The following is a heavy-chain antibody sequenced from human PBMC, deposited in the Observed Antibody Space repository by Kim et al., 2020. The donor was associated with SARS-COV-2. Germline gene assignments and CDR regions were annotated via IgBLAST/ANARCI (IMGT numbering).Heavy chain of an antibody. D-gene: IGHD6-13*01. Sequence: YAQKFQGRVTMTKNTSISTAYMELSSLRSEDTAVYYCARGRAGGSSWSDYWGQGTLVTVSS. V-gene: IGHV1-8*01. CDR3: ARGRAGGSSWSDY. J-gene: IGHJ4*02.